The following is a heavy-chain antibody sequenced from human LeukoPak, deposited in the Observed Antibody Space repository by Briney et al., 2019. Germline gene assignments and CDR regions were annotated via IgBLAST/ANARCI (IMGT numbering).Heavy chain of an antibody. J-gene: IGHJ4*02. V-gene: IGHV4-38-2*01. D-gene: IGHD3-22*01. CDR3: ARQIGGDYYDSSFVVY. CDR2: IYHSGST. Sequence: KTSETLSLTCAVSGYLISSGYYWGWIRQPPGKGLEWIGSIYHSGSTQYNPSLKSRVTISVDTSKNQFSLKLSSVTAADTAVYYCARQIGGDYYDSSFVVYWGQGTLVTVSS. CDR1: GYLISSGYY.